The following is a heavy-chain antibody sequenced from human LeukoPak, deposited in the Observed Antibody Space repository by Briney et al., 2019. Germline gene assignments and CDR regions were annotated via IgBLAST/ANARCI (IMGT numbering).Heavy chain of an antibody. V-gene: IGHV3-11*01. Sequence: GGSLRLSCAASGFTFSDYYMSWIRQAPGKGLEWVSYISSSGSTIYYADSVKGRFTISRDNAKNSLYLQMNSLRAEDTAVYYCAKRKRYFDWLLFRYYFDYWGQGTLVTVSS. J-gene: IGHJ4*02. D-gene: IGHD3-9*01. CDR2: ISSSGSTI. CDR3: AKRKRYFDWLLFRYYFDY. CDR1: GFTFSDYY.